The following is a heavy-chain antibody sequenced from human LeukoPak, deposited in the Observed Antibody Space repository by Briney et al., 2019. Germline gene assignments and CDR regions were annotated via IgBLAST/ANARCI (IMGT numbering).Heavy chain of an antibody. V-gene: IGHV4-39*01. Sequence: PSETLSLTCTVSGGSISSSSYYWGWIRQPPGKGLEWIGSIYYSGSTYYNPSLKSRVTISVDTSKNQFSLKLSSVTAADTAVYYCARHNHYDSSGYYYLDYWGQGTLVTVSS. CDR2: IYYSGST. J-gene: IGHJ4*02. CDR3: ARHNHYDSSGYYYLDY. D-gene: IGHD3-22*01. CDR1: GGSISSSSYY.